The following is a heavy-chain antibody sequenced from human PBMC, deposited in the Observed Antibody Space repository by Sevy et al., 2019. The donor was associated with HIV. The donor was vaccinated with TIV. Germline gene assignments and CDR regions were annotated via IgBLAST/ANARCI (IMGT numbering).Heavy chain of an antibody. CDR3: ARDHTPRTIVIPNKINWFDP. V-gene: IGHV3-21*01. J-gene: IGHJ5*02. CDR2: ISSSSSYI. Sequence: GGSLRLSCAASGFTFSSYSMNWVRQAPGKGLEWVSSISSSSSYIYYAYSVKGRFTISRDNAKNSLYLKMNSLRVEDTAVYYCARDHTPRTIVIPNKINWFDPWGQGTLVTVSS. CDR1: GFTFSSYS. D-gene: IGHD2-15*01.